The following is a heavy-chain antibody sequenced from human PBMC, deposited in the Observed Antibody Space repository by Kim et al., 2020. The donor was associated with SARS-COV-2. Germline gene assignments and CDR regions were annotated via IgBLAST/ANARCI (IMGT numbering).Heavy chain of an antibody. D-gene: IGHD3-16*02. CDR1: GYTFTSYA. V-gene: IGHV1-3*01. CDR2: INAGNGNT. Sequence: ASVKVSCKASGYTFTSYAMHWVRQAPGQRLEWMGWINAGNGNTKYSQKFQGRVTITRDTSASTAYMELSSLRSEDTAVYYCARDWGTYDYVWGSYRPLDNWGQGTLVTVSS. CDR3: ARDWGTYDYVWGSYRPLDN. J-gene: IGHJ4*02.